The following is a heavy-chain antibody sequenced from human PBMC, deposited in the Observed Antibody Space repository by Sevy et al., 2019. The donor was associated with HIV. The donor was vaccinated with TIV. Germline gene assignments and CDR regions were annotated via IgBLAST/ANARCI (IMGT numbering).Heavy chain of an antibody. Sequence: GWSLRLSCAASGFTFSSYSMNWVRQAPGKGLEWVSYISSSSSTIYYADSVKGRFTISRDNAKNSLYLQMNSLRDEDTAVYYCANSPGAAGTSFWYFDLWGRGTLVTVSS. J-gene: IGHJ2*01. CDR1: GFTFSSYS. V-gene: IGHV3-48*02. D-gene: IGHD6-13*01. CDR2: ISSSSSTI. CDR3: ANSPGAAGTSFWYFDL.